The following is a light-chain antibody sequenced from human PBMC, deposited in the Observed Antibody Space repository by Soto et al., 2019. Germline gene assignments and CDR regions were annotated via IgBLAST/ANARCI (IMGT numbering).Light chain of an antibody. Sequence: QSALTQPASVSGSPGQSITISCTGTSSDVGGYNYVSWYQQHPGKAPKLMIYDVSNRPSGVSNRFSGSKSGNTASLTISGLQAEDAGDYYCSSYTSSSTSVFGGGTKLTVL. CDR3: SSYTSSSTSV. J-gene: IGLJ2*01. V-gene: IGLV2-14*01. CDR2: DVS. CDR1: SSDVGGYNY.